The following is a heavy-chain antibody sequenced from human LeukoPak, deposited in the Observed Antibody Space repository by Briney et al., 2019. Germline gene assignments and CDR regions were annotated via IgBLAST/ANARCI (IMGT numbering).Heavy chain of an antibody. CDR1: GCTFSSYA. CDR3: ARRRESSGLIFDY. Sequence: GASVKVSCKASGCTFSSYAISWVRQAPGQGLEWMGRIIPIFGTANYAQKFQGRVTITTDESTSTAYMELSSLRSEDTAVYYCARRRESSGLIFDYWGQGTLVTVSS. J-gene: IGHJ4*02. V-gene: IGHV1-69*05. CDR2: IIPIFGTA. D-gene: IGHD6-19*01.